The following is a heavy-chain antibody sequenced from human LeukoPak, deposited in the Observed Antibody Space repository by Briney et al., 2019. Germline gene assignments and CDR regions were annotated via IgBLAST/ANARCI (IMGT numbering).Heavy chain of an antibody. CDR2: MNPNSGNT. V-gene: IGHV1-8*03. J-gene: IGHJ6*03. Sequence: ASVKVSCKASGHTFTSYDINWVRQATGQGLEWMGWMNPNSGNTGYAQKFQGRVTITRNTSISTAYRELSSLRSEDTAVYYCALMGSSRRRYYYYYMDVWGKGTTVTVSS. CDR1: GHTFTSYD. CDR3: ALMGSSRRRYYYYYMDV. D-gene: IGHD6-13*01.